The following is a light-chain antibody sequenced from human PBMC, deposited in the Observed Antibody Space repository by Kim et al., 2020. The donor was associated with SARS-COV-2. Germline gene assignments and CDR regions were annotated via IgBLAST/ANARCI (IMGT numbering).Light chain of an antibody. CDR3: ETWDSKV. J-gene: IGLJ3*02. V-gene: IGLV4-60*03. CDR2: LEGSGSY. Sequence: LVSSVQPTGPPSNGHSSSIIAWHQQQPGKGPRYLMKLEGSGSYNKGSGVPDRFSGSSSGADLYLTISNPQSEDEADYYCETWDSKVFGGGTQLTVL. CDR1: NGHSSSI.